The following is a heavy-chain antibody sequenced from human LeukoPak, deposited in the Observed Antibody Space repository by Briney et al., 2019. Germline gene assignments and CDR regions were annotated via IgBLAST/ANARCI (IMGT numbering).Heavy chain of an antibody. J-gene: IGHJ5*02. CDR2: INAGNGNT. CDR3: ARGGVPAAANWFDP. D-gene: IGHD2-2*01. CDR1: GYTFTSYA. V-gene: IGHV1-3*03. Sequence: ASVKVSCKASGYTFTSYAMHWVRQAPGQRLEWMGWINAGNGNTKYSQEFQGRVTITRDTSASTAYMELSSLRSEDMAVYYCARGGVPAAANWFDPWGQGTLVTVSS.